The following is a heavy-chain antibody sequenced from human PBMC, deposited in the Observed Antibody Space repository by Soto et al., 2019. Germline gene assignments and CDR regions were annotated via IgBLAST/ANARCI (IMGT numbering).Heavy chain of an antibody. Sequence: PGGSLRLSCAASGFRFSDYSMNWVRQAPGRGLEWVSYISSSSFTIQYADSVEGRFAISRDNPKNTLYLQMNSLRAEDTAMYYCAKARCYTTDCYVPDSWGQGTLVTVSS. CDR2: ISSSSFTI. D-gene: IGHD3-16*02. V-gene: IGHV3-48*01. CDR1: GFRFSDYS. CDR3: AKARCYTTDCYVPDS. J-gene: IGHJ5*01.